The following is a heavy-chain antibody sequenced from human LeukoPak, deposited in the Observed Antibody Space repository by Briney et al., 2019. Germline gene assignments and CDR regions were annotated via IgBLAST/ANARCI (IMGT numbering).Heavy chain of an antibody. Sequence: SETLSLTCAVYGGSFSGYYWSWIRQPPGKGLEWIGEINHSGSTNYNPSLKSRVTISVDTSKNQLSLKLSSVTAADTAVYYCARGSDFWSRQFDYWGQGTLVTVSS. CDR2: INHSGST. CDR3: ARGSDFWSRQFDY. J-gene: IGHJ4*02. D-gene: IGHD3-3*01. V-gene: IGHV4-34*01. CDR1: GGSFSGYY.